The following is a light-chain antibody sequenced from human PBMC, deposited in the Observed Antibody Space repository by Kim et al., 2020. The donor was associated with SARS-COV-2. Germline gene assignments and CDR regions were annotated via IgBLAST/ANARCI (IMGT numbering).Light chain of an antibody. CDR3: QQRSNLI. J-gene: IGKJ5*01. V-gene: IGKV3-11*01. Sequence: LSLSPGERATLSCRASQSVSIYLAWYQQTPGQAPRLLIYDASNRATGIPARFSGSGSRTDFTLTISSLEPKDFAVYYCQQRSNLIFGQVTRLEIK. CDR2: DAS. CDR1: QSVSIY.